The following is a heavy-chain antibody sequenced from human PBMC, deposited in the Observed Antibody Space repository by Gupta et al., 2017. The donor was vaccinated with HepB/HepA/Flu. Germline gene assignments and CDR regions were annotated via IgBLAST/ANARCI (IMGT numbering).Heavy chain of an antibody. D-gene: IGHD6-19*01. CDR1: GGSFSGYY. CDR3: ARAVAGTAYLFDP. J-gene: IGHJ5*02. Sequence: QVPLQQWGAGLLKPSEPLSLTCAVYGGSFSGYYWSWIRQPPGKGLEWIGEINHSGSTNYNPSLKRRVTISVDTSKNQFSLKLSSVTAADTAVYYWARAVAGTAYLFDPWGQGTLVTVSS. V-gene: IGHV4-34*01. CDR2: INHSGST.